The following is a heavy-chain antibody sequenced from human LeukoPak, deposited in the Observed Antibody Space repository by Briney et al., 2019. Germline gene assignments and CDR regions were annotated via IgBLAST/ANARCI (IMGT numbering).Heavy chain of an antibody. CDR1: GYTFTSYD. V-gene: IGHV1-8*02. CDR2: MNPNSGNT. CDR3: ARGLYCSSTSCEYYYYYYMDV. Sequence: GASVKVSCKASGYTFTSYDINWVRQATGQGLEWMGWMNPNSGNTGYAQKFQGRVTMTRNTSISTAYMELSSLRSEDTAVYYCARGLYCSSTSCEYYYYYYMDVWGKGTTVTISS. J-gene: IGHJ6*03. D-gene: IGHD2-2*01.